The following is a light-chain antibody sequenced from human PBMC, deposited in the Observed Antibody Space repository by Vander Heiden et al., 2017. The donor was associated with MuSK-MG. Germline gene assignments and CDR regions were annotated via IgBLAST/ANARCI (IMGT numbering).Light chain of an antibody. V-gene: IGKV1-5*03. Sequence: DIQMTQSPSTLSASVGDRVTITCRASENINGWLAWYQQKAGEAPKLLIYMGSRLQEGVPSRFSGTEYGTDFTLTIRSLQPDDFATYFCQQDSSYMYTFGQGTKLEIK. CDR2: MGS. J-gene: IGKJ2*01. CDR1: ENINGW. CDR3: QQDSSYMYT.